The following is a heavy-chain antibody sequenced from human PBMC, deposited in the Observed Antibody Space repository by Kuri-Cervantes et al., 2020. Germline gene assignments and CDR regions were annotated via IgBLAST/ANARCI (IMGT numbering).Heavy chain of an antibody. V-gene: IGHV3-30*07. Sequence: GGSLRLSCAASGFTFSSYAMHWVRQAPGKGLGWVAVIWYDGSNKYYADSVKGRFTISRDNSKNTLDLQVNSLRAEDTAIYYCARDIKSYYMDVWGKGTTVTVSS. CDR3: ARDIKSYYMDV. D-gene: IGHD3-10*01. CDR2: IWYDGSNK. J-gene: IGHJ6*03. CDR1: GFTFSSYA.